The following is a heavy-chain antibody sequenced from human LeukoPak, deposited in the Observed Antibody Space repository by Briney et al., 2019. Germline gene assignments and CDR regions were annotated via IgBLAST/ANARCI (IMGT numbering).Heavy chain of an antibody. CDR1: GYSFTSYW. CDR2: IYPGDSDT. Sequence: GESLKISCKGSGYSFTSYWIGWVRQMPGKGLEWMGIIYPGDSDTRYSPSFQGQVTISADKSISTAYLQWSSLKAPDTAMYYCASSAALAAAAPGEYFQHWGQGTLVTVSS. J-gene: IGHJ1*01. CDR3: ASSAALAAAAPGEYFQH. D-gene: IGHD6-13*01. V-gene: IGHV5-51*01.